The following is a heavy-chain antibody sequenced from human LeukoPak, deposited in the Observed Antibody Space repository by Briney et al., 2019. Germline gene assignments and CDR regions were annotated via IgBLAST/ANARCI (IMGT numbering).Heavy chain of an antibody. Sequence: SGGSLRLSCAASGFTFSNYWMSWVRQAPGKGLEWVANIKQDGSEKYYVDSVKGRFTISRDNAKNSLYLQMNSLRAEDKAVYYCARTRGSWSFDYWGQGTLVTVSS. J-gene: IGHJ4*02. CDR3: ARTRGSWSFDY. V-gene: IGHV3-7*01. D-gene: IGHD6-13*01. CDR2: IKQDGSEK. CDR1: GFTFSNYW.